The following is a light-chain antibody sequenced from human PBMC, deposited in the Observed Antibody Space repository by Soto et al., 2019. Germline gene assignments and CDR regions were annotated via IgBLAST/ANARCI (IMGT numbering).Light chain of an antibody. CDR3: SSYTSSYTYV. Sequence: QSALTQPPSVSGSPGQSVTISCTGTSSDVGIYNGVSWYQQPPGTAPKLMIYEVTNRPSGVPDRFSGSKSGNTASLTISELQAEDEADYYCSSYTSSYTYVFGTGTKVTV. CDR1: SSDVGIYNG. CDR2: EVT. J-gene: IGLJ1*01. V-gene: IGLV2-18*02.